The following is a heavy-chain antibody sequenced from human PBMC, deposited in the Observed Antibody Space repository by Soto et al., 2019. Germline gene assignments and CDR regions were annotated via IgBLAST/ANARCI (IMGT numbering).Heavy chain of an antibody. CDR3: AKSYIVVVPAADAFDI. D-gene: IGHD2-2*01. CDR2: ISGSGGST. CDR1: GFTFSSYA. Sequence: GESLKISCAASGFTFSSYAMSWVRQAPGKGLEWVSAISGSGGSTYYADSVKGRFTISRDNSKNTLYLQMNSLRAEDTAVYYCAKSYIVVVPAADAFDIWGQGTMVTVSS. J-gene: IGHJ3*02. V-gene: IGHV3-23*01.